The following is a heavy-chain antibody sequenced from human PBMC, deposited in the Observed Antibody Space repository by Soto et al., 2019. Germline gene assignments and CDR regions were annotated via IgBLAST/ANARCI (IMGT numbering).Heavy chain of an antibody. CDR2: IRSKTHSYAT. D-gene: IGHD1-26*01. J-gene: IGHJ4*02. CDR1: GFTLSGSA. Sequence: EVQLVESGGGLVQPGESLKLSCAASGFTLSGSAVHWVRQASGKGLEWVGRIRSKTHSYATEYIASVKGRFTMSRDDSNNTAYLQMNGLKTDDTAVYYCTRSGGNYSFCYWGQGTLVTVSS. CDR3: TRSGGNYSFCY. V-gene: IGHV3-73*02.